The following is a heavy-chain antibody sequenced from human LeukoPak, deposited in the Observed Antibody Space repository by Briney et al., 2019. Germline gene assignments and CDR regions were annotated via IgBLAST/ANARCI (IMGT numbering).Heavy chain of an antibody. J-gene: IGHJ4*02. D-gene: IGHD5-18*01. V-gene: IGHV4-39*07. CDR1: GGSISISSYY. CDR3: ARGRGYSYAD. CDR2: IYYSGST. Sequence: SETLSLTCTVSGGSISISSYYWGWIRQPPAKGLEWIGSIYYSGSTYYNPSLKSRVTISVDTSKNQFSLKLSSVTAADTAVYYCARGRGYSYADWGQGTLVTVSS.